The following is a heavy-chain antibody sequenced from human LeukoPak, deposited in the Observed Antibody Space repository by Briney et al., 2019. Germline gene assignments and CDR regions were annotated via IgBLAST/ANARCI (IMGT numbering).Heavy chain of an antibody. J-gene: IGHJ4*02. CDR3: AKDGRIAAAGTDYYFDY. D-gene: IGHD6-13*01. V-gene: IGHV3-23*01. CDR2: ISGSGGST. Sequence: GGSLRLSCAASGFTFSSYGMSWVRQAPGKGLEWVSAISGSGGSTYYADSVKGRFTISRVNSKNTLYLQMNSLRAEDTAVYYCAKDGRIAAAGTDYYFDYWGQGTLVTVSS. CDR1: GFTFSSYG.